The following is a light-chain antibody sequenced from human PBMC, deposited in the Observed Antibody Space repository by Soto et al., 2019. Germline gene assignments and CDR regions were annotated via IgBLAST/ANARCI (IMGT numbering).Light chain of an antibody. CDR3: QQYSSYSLT. CDR1: QSISSY. V-gene: IGKV1-5*03. J-gene: IGKJ4*01. CDR2: KAS. Sequence: DIKMTQSPSTLSASVGDRVTITCRASQSISSYLAWYQHKPGKAPKVLIYKASSLESGVPSRFSGSGSGTEFTLTINSLQPDDFGTYYCQQYSSYSLTFGGGTKVAI.